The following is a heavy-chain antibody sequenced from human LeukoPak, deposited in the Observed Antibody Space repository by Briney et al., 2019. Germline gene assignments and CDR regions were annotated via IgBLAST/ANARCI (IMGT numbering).Heavy chain of an antibody. D-gene: IGHD5-18*01. CDR1: GYSFTSYW. V-gene: IGHV5-51*01. Sequence: GESLKISCKGSGYSFTSYWIGWVRQMPGKGLEWMGIIYPGDSDTRYGPSFQGQVTISADKSISTAYLQWSSLKASDTAMYYCARHSWRGYSYAGIDYWGQGTLVTVSS. CDR2: IYPGDSDT. J-gene: IGHJ4*02. CDR3: ARHSWRGYSYAGIDY.